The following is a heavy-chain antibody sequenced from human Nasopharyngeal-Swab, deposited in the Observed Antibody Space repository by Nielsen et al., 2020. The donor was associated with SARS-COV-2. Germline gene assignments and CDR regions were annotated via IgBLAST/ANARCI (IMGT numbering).Heavy chain of an antibody. CDR2: IGAAGNK. J-gene: IGHJ4*01. Sequence: GGSLRLSCAASGFTFSNAWMNWVRQVPGMGLEWVSVIGAAGNKIYADSVKGRFTISRDNSKNMVYLQMDSLRAEDTAVYYCAKYFGSGAYEAFCDCWGHGALVTVSS. CDR3: AKYFGSGAYEAFCDC. V-gene: IGHV3-53*01. CDR1: GFTFSNAW. D-gene: IGHD2-21*01.